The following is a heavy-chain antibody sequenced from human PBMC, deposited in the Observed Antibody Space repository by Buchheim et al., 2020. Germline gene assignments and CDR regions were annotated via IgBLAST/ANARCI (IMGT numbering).Heavy chain of an antibody. CDR2: ISYDGSNK. Sequence: QVQLVESGGGVVQPGRSLRLSCAASGFTFSSYGMHWVRQAPGKGLEWVAVISYDGSNKYYADSVKGRFTISRDNSTNTLYPQMNSLRAEDTAVYYCAKDFKGWDHYYDFWSGYLTRYYYYYYGMDVWGQGTT. CDR1: GFTFSSYG. CDR3: AKDFKGWDHYYDFWSGYLTRYYYYYYGMDV. V-gene: IGHV3-30*18. D-gene: IGHD3-3*01. J-gene: IGHJ6*02.